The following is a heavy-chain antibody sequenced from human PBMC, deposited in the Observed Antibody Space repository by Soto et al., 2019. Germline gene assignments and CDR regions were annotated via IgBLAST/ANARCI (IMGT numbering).Heavy chain of an antibody. CDR2: IYYSGST. CDR3: AREAVTTSRDWFDP. CDR1: GGSVSSGSYY. J-gene: IGHJ5*02. D-gene: IGHD4-17*01. Sequence: SETLSLTCTVSGGSVSSGSYYWSWIRQPPGKGLEWIGYIYYSGSTNYNPSLKSRVTISVDTSKNQFSLKLSSVTAADTAVYYCAREAVTTSRDWFDPWGQGTLVTVSS. V-gene: IGHV4-61*01.